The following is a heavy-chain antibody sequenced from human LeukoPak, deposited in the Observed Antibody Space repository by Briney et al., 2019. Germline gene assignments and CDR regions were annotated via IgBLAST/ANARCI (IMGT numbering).Heavy chain of an antibody. D-gene: IGHD6-13*01. CDR1: GGTFSSYA. CDR2: IIPIFGTA. V-gene: IGHV1-69*13. J-gene: IGHJ4*02. Sequence: GASVKVSCKASGGTFSSYAISWVRQAPGQGLEWMGGIIPIFGTANYAQKFQGRVTITADESTSTAYMELSSLRSEDTAVYYCAKDPHARIPGGVLHWGQGTLVTVSS. CDR3: AKDPHARIPGGVLH.